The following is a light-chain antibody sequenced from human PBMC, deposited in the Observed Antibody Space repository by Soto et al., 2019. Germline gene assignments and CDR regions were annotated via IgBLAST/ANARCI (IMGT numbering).Light chain of an antibody. Sequence: QSELTQPPSVSGAPGQRVTISCTGSYSNIGAGYEVHWYQQVPGSAPKLLVSGHNNRPAGVPDRFFGSKSGTSATLGIAGLQTGDEGDYYCGSWDNNLRAYVFGTGTKLTVL. V-gene: IGLV1-40*01. CDR3: GSWDNNLRAYV. J-gene: IGLJ1*01. CDR1: YSNIGAGYE. CDR2: GHN.